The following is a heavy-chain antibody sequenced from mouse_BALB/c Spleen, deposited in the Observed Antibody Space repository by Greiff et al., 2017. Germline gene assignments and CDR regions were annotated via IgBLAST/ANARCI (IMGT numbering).Heavy chain of an antibody. CDR1: GYTFTSYY. V-gene: IGHV1S56*01. J-gene: IGHJ3*01. CDR3: ARAERFAWFAY. CDR2: IYPGNVNT. Sequence: QVHVKQSGPELVKPGASVRISCKASGYTFTSYYIHWVKQRPGQGLEWIGWIYPGNVNTKYNEKFKGKATLTADKSSSTAYMQLSSLTSEDSAVYFCARAERFAWFAYWGQGTLVTVSA.